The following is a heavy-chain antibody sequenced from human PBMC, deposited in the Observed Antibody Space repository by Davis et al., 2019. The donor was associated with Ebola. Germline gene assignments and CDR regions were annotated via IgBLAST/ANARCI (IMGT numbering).Heavy chain of an antibody. CDR3: AKGGGG. D-gene: IGHD3-16*01. J-gene: IGHJ4*02. CDR1: GFTFSSYW. Sequence: GESLKISCAASGFTFSSYWMHWVRQAPGKGLVWVSRINSDGSSTSYADSVKGRFTISRDNAKNSLYLKMNSLRPEETALYYCAKGGGGWGQGTLVTVSS. CDR2: INSDGSST. V-gene: IGHV3-74*01.